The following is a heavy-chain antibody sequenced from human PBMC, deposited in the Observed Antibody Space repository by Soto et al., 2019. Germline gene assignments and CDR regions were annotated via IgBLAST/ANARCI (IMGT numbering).Heavy chain of an antibody. CDR1: GGSISSYY. CDR2: IYYSGST. Sequence: SETLSLTCTVSGGSISSYYWSWIRQPPGKGLEWIGYIYYSGSTNYNPSLKSRVTISVDTSKNQFSLRLSSVTAADTAMYYCVSPALQYSDWLLAFDNWGQGTPVTVSS. D-gene: IGHD3-9*01. CDR3: VSPALQYSDWLLAFDN. V-gene: IGHV4-59*08. J-gene: IGHJ4*02.